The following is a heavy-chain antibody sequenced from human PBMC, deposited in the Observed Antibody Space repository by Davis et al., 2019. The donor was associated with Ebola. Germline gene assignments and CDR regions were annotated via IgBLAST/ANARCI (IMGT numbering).Heavy chain of an antibody. Sequence: SQTLSLTCAVYGGSFSGYYWSWIRQPPGKGLEWIGEINHSGSTNYNPSLKSQVTISVDTSKNQFSLKLSSVTAADTAVYYCARGRYYYGSGSYYTAHYYGMDVWGQGTTVTVSS. J-gene: IGHJ6*02. D-gene: IGHD3-10*01. CDR3: ARGRYYYGSGSYYTAHYYGMDV. CDR2: INHSGST. CDR1: GGSFSGYY. V-gene: IGHV4-34*01.